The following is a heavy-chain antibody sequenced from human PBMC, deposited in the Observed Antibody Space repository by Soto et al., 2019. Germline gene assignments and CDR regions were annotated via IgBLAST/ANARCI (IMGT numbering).Heavy chain of an antibody. J-gene: IGHJ6*02. CDR1: DGSIGSYY. CDR3: AREGTTVDSYYSYGLDV. V-gene: IGHV4-59*01. Sequence: QVQLQESGPGLVKPSETLSLTCTVSDGSIGSYYWSWIRQPPGKGLEWIGYVSHSGSTNYNPSLKSRVTISLDTSKNQFSLRLSSVTAADTAVYYCAREGTTVDSYYSYGLDVWGQGTTVTVSS. CDR2: VSHSGST. D-gene: IGHD1-1*01.